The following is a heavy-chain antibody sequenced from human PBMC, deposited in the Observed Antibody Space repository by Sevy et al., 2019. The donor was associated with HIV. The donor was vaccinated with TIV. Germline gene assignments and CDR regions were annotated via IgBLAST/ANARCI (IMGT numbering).Heavy chain of an antibody. CDR1: GFTFEDYA. Sequence: GGSLRLSCAASGFTFEDYALHWVRQVPGKGLEWVSGISWNSGRIGYADSVKGRFTISRDNAKNSLYLQMNSLRAEDTAFYYRAKDSYYDSSGYFDAWGQGTLVTVSS. D-gene: IGHD3-22*01. J-gene: IGHJ4*02. CDR3: AKDSYYDSSGYFDA. CDR2: ISWNSGRI. V-gene: IGHV3-9*01.